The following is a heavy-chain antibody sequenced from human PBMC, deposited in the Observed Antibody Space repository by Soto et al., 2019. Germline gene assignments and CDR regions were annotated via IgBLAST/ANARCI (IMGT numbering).Heavy chain of an antibody. D-gene: IGHD6-13*01. CDR1: GGSFSGYY. V-gene: IGHV4-34*01. J-gene: IGHJ6*02. CDR3: ARLRRHIAAAGSPNYYYYYGMDV. CDR2: INHSGST. Sequence: SETLSLTCAVYGGSFSGYYWSWIRQPPGKGLEWIGEINHSGSTNYNPSLKSRVTISVDTSKNQFSLKLISVTAADTVVYYCARLRRHIAAAGSPNYYYYYGMDVWGQGTTVTVSS.